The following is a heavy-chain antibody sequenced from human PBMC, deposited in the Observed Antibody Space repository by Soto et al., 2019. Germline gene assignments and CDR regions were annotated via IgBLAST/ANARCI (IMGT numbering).Heavy chain of an antibody. J-gene: IGHJ4*02. CDR2: IYYSGIT. Sequence: SETLCLTCTVSGGSISSYCWSWIRQPPGKGLEWIGYIYYSGITNYNPSLKSRVSIPVDTSKSQFSLKLSSVTAADTAVYYCARAHDFWGGRQQPIDSWGQGTLVTVSS. CDR1: GGSISSYC. V-gene: IGHV4-59*12. CDR3: ARAHDFWGGRQQPIDS. D-gene: IGHD3-3*01.